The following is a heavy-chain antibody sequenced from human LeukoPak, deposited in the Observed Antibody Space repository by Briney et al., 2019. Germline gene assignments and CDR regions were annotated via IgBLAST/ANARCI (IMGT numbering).Heavy chain of an antibody. J-gene: IGHJ3*02. Sequence: SETLSLTCSVSAGSLSTYWWSWIRQPPGKGLEWIGYIYYSGSTNYNPSLKSRVTISVDTSKNQFSLKLSSVTAADTAVYYCARDRLGAFDIWGQGTMVTVSS. D-gene: IGHD3-22*01. CDR1: AGSLSTYW. CDR2: IYYSGST. CDR3: ARDRLGAFDI. V-gene: IGHV4-59*01.